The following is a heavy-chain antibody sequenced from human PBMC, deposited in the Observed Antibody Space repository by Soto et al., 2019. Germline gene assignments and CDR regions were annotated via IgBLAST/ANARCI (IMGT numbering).Heavy chain of an antibody. CDR3: ARDSGTRYCSSTICYYYYYYGMDV. Sequence: SETLSLTCTVSGGSISSYYWSWIRQPPGKGLEWIGYIYYSGSTNYNPSLKSRVTISVDTSKNQFSLKLSSVTAADTAVYYCARDSGTRYCSSTICYYYYYYGMDVWGQGTTVTVSS. CDR2: IYYSGST. D-gene: IGHD2-2*01. J-gene: IGHJ6*02. CDR1: GGSISSYY. V-gene: IGHV4-59*01.